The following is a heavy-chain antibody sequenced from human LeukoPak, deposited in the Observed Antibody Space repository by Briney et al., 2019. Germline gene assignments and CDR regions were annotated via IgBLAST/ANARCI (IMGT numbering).Heavy chain of an antibody. CDR2: ITASGPTT. Sequence: GGSLRLSCAASGFTLTTCAMTRVRQAPGKGLEWVSGITASGPTTYYADSVKGRFTISRDNAKNSLYLQMNSLRAEDTAVYYCARAMTSWGQGTLVTVSS. V-gene: IGHV3-23*01. CDR3: ARAMTS. J-gene: IGHJ4*02. D-gene: IGHD4-11*01. CDR1: GFTLTTCA.